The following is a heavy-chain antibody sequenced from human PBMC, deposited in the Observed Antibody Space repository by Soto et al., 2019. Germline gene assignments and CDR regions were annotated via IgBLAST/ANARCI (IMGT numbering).Heavy chain of an antibody. CDR2: IWYDGSNK. CDR1: GFTFSSYG. CDR3: ARDLAATHYWYFDL. Sequence: QVQLVESGGGVVQPGRSLRLSCAASGFTFSSYGMHWVRQAPGKGLEWVAVIWYDGSNKYYADSVKGRFTISRDNSKNTLYLRMNSLRAEDTAVYYCARDLAATHYWYFDLWGRGTLVTVSS. J-gene: IGHJ2*01. D-gene: IGHD2-15*01. V-gene: IGHV3-33*01.